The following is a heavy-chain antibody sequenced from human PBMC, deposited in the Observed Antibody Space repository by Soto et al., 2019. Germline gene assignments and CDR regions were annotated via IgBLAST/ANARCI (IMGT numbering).Heavy chain of an antibody. Sequence: QMPLVQSGAEVKKTGSSVKVSCKASGYTFTYRYLHWVRQAPGQALAWMGWITPFNGNTNYAQKFQDRVTITRDRSMSTAYMELSSLRSEDTAMYYCASVVLTNYGDYPDDAFDIWGQGTMVTVSS. J-gene: IGHJ3*02. CDR3: ASVVLTNYGDYPDDAFDI. CDR2: ITPFNGNT. D-gene: IGHD4-17*01. CDR1: GYTFTYRY. V-gene: IGHV1-45*02.